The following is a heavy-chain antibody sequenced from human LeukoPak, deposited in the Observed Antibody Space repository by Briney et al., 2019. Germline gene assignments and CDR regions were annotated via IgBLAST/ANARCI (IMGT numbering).Heavy chain of an antibody. V-gene: IGHV1-69*05. CDR1: GGTFSSYA. Sequence: ASVEVSCKASGGTFSSYAISWVRLAPGQGLEWMGRIIPIFGTANYAQKFQGRVTITTDESTSTAYMELSSLRSEDTAVYYCARSSYYYDSSGYYTNWFDPWGQGTLVTVSS. CDR2: IIPIFGTA. D-gene: IGHD3-22*01. J-gene: IGHJ5*02. CDR3: ARSSYYYDSSGYYTNWFDP.